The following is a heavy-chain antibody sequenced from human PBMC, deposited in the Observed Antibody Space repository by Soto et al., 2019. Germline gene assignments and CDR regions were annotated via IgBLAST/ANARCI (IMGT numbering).Heavy chain of an antibody. CDR1: GYSLSSGYY. CDR2: IYHSGST. V-gene: IGHV4-38-2*01. J-gene: IGHJ4*02. CDR3: ARGLEWSGNDY. Sequence: PSETLSLTCAVSGYSLSSGYYWGWIRLPPGKGLEWIGSIYHSGSTYYSPSLKSRVTIFVDMSKNQFSLNVTSVTAADTAVYYCARGLEWSGNDYWGQGTLVTVSS. D-gene: IGHD3-3*01.